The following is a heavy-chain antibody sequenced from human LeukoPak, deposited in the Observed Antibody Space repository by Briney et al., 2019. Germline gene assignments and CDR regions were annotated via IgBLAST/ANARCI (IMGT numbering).Heavy chain of an antibody. Sequence: GGSLRLSCVASGFTFSTYAMHWVRQAPGKGLECVASISYDGTSQYYADSVKGRFTISRDDSKNTLYLQMNSLRAEDTALYYCARVLSFVAVAGSPTGYWGQGTPVTVSS. J-gene: IGHJ4*02. D-gene: IGHD6-19*01. CDR3: ARVLSFVAVAGSPTGY. CDR1: GFTFSTYA. V-gene: IGHV3-30-3*01. CDR2: ISYDGTSQ.